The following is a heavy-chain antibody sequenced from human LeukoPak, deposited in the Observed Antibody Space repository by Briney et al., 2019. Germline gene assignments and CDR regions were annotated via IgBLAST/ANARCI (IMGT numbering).Heavy chain of an antibody. J-gene: IGHJ4*02. CDR2: IIPIFGTA. CDR3: AREDYYGSGSYYS. V-gene: IGHV1-69*06. D-gene: IGHD3-10*01. Sequence: SVKVSCKASGGTFSSYAISWVRQAPGQGLEWMGGIIPIFGTANYAQKFQGRVTITADKSTSTAYMELSSLRSEDTAVYYCAREDYYGSGSYYSWGQGTLVTVSS. CDR1: GGTFSSYA.